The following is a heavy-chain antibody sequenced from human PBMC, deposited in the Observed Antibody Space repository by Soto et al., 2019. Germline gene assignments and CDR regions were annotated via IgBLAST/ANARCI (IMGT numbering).Heavy chain of an antibody. J-gene: IGHJ4*02. V-gene: IGHV1-69*01. CDR3: APRGPYGDYVFDY. D-gene: IGHD4-17*01. Sequence: QVQLVQSGAEVKKPGSSVKVSCKASGGTFSSYAISWVRQAPGQGLEWMGGIIPIFGTANYAQKFQGRVKITADESTSTAYIELSSLRSEDTAVYYCAPRGPYGDYVFDYWGQGTLVTVSS. CDR2: IIPIFGTA. CDR1: GGTFSSYA.